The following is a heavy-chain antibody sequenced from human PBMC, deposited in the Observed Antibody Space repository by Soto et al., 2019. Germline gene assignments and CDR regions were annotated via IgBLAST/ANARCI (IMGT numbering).Heavy chain of an antibody. V-gene: IGHV4-34*01. Sequence: SETLSRTCAVYGGSFSGYYWSWIRQPPGKGLEWIGEINHSGSTNYNPSLKSRVTISVDTSKNQFSLKLSSVTAADTAVYYCARGAVYGSGSYCWFDPWGQGTLVTVSS. J-gene: IGHJ5*02. D-gene: IGHD3-10*01. CDR2: INHSGST. CDR1: GGSFSGYY. CDR3: ARGAVYGSGSYCWFDP.